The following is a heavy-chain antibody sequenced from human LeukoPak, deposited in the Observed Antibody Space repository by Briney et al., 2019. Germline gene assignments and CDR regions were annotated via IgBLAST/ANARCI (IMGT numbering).Heavy chain of an antibody. J-gene: IGHJ5*02. Sequence: SGPTLVKPTQTLTLTCTFSGFSLNTTGEGVGWICQPPGKALEWLALIYWNDDKRYSPSLKSRLTITKDPSKNQVVLTMTNMDPVDTATYYCAHRRPWWRDSSGVNWFDPWGQRTPVTVSS. V-gene: IGHV2-5*01. CDR1: GFSLNTTGEG. CDR2: IYWNDDK. CDR3: AHRRPWWRDSSGVNWFDP. D-gene: IGHD3-22*01.